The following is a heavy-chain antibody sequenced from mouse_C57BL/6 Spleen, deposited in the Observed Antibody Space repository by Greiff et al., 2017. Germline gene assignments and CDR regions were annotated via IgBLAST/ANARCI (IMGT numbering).Heavy chain of an antibody. CDR2: IYPGSGNT. V-gene: IGHV1-66*01. CDR3: ARRYYSNYYYAMDY. CDR1: GYSFTSYY. J-gene: IGHJ4*01. Sequence: VQLQESGPELVKPGASVKISCKASGYSFTSYYIHWVKQRPGQGLEWIGWIYPGSGNTKYNEKFKGKATLTADTSSSTAYMQLSSLTSEDSAVYYCARRYYSNYYYAMDYWGQGTSVTVSS. D-gene: IGHD2-5*01.